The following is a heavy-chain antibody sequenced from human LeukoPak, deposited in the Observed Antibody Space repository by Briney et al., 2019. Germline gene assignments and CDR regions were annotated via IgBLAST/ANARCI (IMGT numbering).Heavy chain of an antibody. CDR3: ARSSWLQLGTGAFDI. V-gene: IGHV3-30*04. J-gene: IGHJ3*02. CDR1: GFPFSSYT. D-gene: IGHD5-24*01. CDR2: ISFDGSNK. Sequence: TGGSLRLSCAASGFPFSSYTMHWVRQSPGKGLEWVAVISFDGSNKYYADSVKGRFTISRDKSKNTLYVQMNNLRVEDTAVYYCARSSWLQLGTGAFDIWGQGTMVTVSS.